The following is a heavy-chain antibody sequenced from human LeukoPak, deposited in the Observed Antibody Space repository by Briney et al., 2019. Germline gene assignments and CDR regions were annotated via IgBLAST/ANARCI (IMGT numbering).Heavy chain of an antibody. Sequence: SEILSLTCTVSGDSISSDTYYWNWIRQSAGKGLEWIGRIYTSGDTYYNPSLKSRVTISVDTSKNQFSLKLTSVTAADAAMYYCAREYRSGYFYVHDAFDMWGQGTMVIVSS. CDR1: GDSISSDTYY. D-gene: IGHD3-22*01. J-gene: IGHJ3*02. CDR3: AREYRSGYFYVHDAFDM. V-gene: IGHV4-61*02. CDR2: IYTSGDT.